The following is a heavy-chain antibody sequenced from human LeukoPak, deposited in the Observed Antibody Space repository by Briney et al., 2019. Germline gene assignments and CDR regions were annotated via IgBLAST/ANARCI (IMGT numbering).Heavy chain of an antibody. Sequence: PSETLSLTCAVSGASVSGSNYYWGWIRQPPGKGLEWIGEINHSGSTNYNPSLKSRVTISVDTSKNQFSLKLSSVTAADTAVYYCARTGGSITIFGVVFRGPSWYYFDYWGQGTLVTVSS. D-gene: IGHD3-3*01. V-gene: IGHV4-39*07. CDR2: INHSGST. CDR1: GASVSGSNYY. CDR3: ARTGGSITIFGVVFRGPSWYYFDY. J-gene: IGHJ4*02.